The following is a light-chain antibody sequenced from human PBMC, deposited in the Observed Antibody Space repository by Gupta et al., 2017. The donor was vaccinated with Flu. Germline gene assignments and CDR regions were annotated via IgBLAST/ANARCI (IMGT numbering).Light chain of an antibody. V-gene: IGKV1-33*01. Sequence: DIQMTQSPPSLSASVGDRVTITCQASQDIRHYLNWYQQKPGKAPKLLIYDASILETGVPSRFSGSGSGTDFTLTITNLQAEDAASYFCHQFHGLPPFTFGQGTNLEIK. J-gene: IGKJ2*01. CDR1: QDIRHY. CDR2: DAS. CDR3: HQFHGLPPFT.